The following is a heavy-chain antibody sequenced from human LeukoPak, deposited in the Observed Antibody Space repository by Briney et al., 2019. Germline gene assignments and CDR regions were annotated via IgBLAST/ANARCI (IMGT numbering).Heavy chain of an antibody. CDR3: TKDALISYRGAWSQSDY. CDR2: ITGTGGST. CDR1: GFTFSNYS. V-gene: IGHV3-23*01. Sequence: GGSLRLSCAASGFTFSNYSMNWVRQAPGKGLEWVSGITGTGGSTYYADSVKGRFTISRDNSKNTLYLQMNRLRAEDTAIYYCTKDALISYRGAWSQSDYWGQGTLVTVSS. D-gene: IGHD2-2*01. J-gene: IGHJ4*02.